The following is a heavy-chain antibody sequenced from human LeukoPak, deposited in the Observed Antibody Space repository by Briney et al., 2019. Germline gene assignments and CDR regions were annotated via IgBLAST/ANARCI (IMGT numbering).Heavy chain of an antibody. CDR1: GFTFSSYG. V-gene: IGHV3-30*02. CDR2: IRYDGSNK. J-gene: IGHJ4*02. Sequence: GGSLRLSCAASGFTFSSYGMHWVRQAPGKGLEWVAFIRYDGSNKYYADSVKGRFTISRDNSKNTLYLQMNSLRAEDTAVYYCANLLGSNEDYWGQGTLVTVSS. CDR3: ANLLGSNEDY. D-gene: IGHD1-26*01.